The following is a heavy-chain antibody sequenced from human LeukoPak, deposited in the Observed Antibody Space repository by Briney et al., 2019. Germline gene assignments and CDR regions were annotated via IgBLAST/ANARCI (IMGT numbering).Heavy chain of an antibody. CDR1: GFTFSSYV. CDR3: ARDRFYGSGSYTYYYMDV. V-gene: IGHV3-21*01. Sequence: PGGSLRLSCAASGFTFSSYVMHWVRQAPGKGLEWVSSISSSSSYIYYADSVKGRFTISRDNAKNSLYLQMNSLRAEDTAVYYCARDRFYGSGSYTYYYMDVWGKGTTVTISS. CDR2: ISSSSSYI. J-gene: IGHJ6*03. D-gene: IGHD3-10*01.